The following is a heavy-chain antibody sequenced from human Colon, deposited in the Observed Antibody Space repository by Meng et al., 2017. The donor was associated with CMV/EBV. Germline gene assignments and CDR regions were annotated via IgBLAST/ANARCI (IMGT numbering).Heavy chain of an antibody. CDR2: IYYSGST. CDR3: AREVRVNAPYYYYGMDV. CDR1: GGSVSSGSYY. Sequence: SETLSLTCTVSGGSVSSGSYYWSWIRQPPGKGLEWIGYIYYSGSTNYNPSLKSRVTISADTSRNQFSLNLSSVTAADTAVYYCAREVRVNAPYYYYGMDVWGQGTTVTVSS. J-gene: IGHJ6*02. D-gene: IGHD3-22*01. V-gene: IGHV4-61*01.